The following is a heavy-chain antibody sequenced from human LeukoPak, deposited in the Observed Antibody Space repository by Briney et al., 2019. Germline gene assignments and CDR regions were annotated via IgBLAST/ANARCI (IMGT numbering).Heavy chain of an antibody. CDR2: ISAYNGNT. D-gene: IGHD2-15*01. J-gene: IGHJ5*02. Sequence: ASVKVSCKASGYTFTSYGISWVRQAPGQGLEWMGWISAYNGNTNYAQKLQGRVAMTTDTSTSTAYVELRSLRSDDTAVYYCARDWVGYCSGGSCYSEVLRWFDPWGQGTLVTVSS. CDR3: ARDWVGYCSGGSCYSEVLRWFDP. CDR1: GYTFTSYG. V-gene: IGHV1-18*01.